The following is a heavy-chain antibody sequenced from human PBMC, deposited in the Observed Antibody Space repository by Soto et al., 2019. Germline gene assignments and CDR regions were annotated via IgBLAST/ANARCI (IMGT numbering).Heavy chain of an antibody. CDR2: IYYSGST. CDR1: GGSISSGDYY. J-gene: IGHJ6*02. CDR3: ARERCPTVTTYYYGMDV. D-gene: IGHD4-17*01. Sequence: QVQLQESGPGLVKPSQTLSLTCTVSGGSISSGDYYWSWIRQPPGKGLEWIGYIYYSGSTYYNPSLKSRVTISVDTSKNQFSLKLSSVTAADTAVYYCARERCPTVTTYYYGMDVWGQGTTVTVSS. V-gene: IGHV4-30-4*01.